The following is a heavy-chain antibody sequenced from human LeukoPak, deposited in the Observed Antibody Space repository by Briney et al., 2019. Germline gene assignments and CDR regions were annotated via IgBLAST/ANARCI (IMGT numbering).Heavy chain of an antibody. J-gene: IGHJ4*02. CDR1: GGSISSGDYY. Sequence: SETLSLTCTVSGGSISSGDYYWSWIRQPPGKGPEWIGYIYYSGSTYYNPSLKSRVTISVDTSKNQFSLKLSSVTAADTAVYYCARVGDSSGYYYDYFDYWGQGTLVTVSS. D-gene: IGHD3-22*01. CDR3: ARVGDSSGYYYDYFDY. CDR2: IYYSGST. V-gene: IGHV4-30-4*01.